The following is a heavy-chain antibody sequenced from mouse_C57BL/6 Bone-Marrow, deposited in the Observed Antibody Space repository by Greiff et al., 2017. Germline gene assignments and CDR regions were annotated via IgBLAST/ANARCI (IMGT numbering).Heavy chain of an antibody. D-gene: IGHD1-1*01. CDR1: GFTFTDYY. CDR3: ARSPYYYGSSYAMDD. V-gene: IGHV7-3*01. J-gene: IGHJ4*01. Sequence: EVNVVESGGGLVQPGGSLSLSCAASGFTFTDYYMSWVRQPPGKALEWLGFIRNKANGYTTEYSASVKGRFTISRDNSQSILYLQMKALRAEDSATYYCARSPYYYGSSYAMDDWGKGTSVTVSS. CDR2: IRNKANGYTT.